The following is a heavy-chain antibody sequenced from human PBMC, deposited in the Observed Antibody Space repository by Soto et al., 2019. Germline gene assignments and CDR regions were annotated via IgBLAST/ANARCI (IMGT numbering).Heavy chain of an antibody. CDR1: GCTFTSYD. CDR3: ATSGVRGTWDYYGMDV. D-gene: IGHD3-10*01. J-gene: IGHJ6*02. CDR2: MNPNSGNT. V-gene: IGHV1-8*01. Sequence: ASVKVSCKASGCTFTSYDINWVRQATGQGLEWMGWMNPNSGNTGYAQKFQGRVTMTRNTSISTAYMELSSLRSEDTAVYYCATSGVRGTWDYYGMDVWGQGTTVTVSS.